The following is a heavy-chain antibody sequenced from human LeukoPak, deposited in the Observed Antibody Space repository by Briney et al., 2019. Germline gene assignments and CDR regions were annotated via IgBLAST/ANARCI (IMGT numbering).Heavy chain of an antibody. CDR2: IIPILGTA. Sequence: SVKVSCKASGGTFSSYAISWVRQAPGQGLEWMGRIIPILGTANYAQKFQGRVTITTDESTSTAYMELSSLRSEDTAVYYCARGGEWEHFDYWGQGTLVTVSS. V-gene: IGHV1-69*11. J-gene: IGHJ4*02. CDR3: ARGGEWEHFDY. D-gene: IGHD1-26*01. CDR1: GGTFSSYA.